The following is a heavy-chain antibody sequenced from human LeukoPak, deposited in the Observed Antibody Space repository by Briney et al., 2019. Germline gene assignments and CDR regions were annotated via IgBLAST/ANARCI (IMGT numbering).Heavy chain of an antibody. CDR2: INPDNGGT. J-gene: IGHJ5*02. D-gene: IGHD2-2*01. Sequence: ASVKVSCKASGYTFTGYYLHWVRQAPGQGLEWMGWINPDNGGTNYAQKLQGRVTMTTDTSTSTAYMELRSLRSDDTAVYYCARGYCSSTSCYAGWFDPWGQGTLVTVSS. CDR1: GYTFTGYY. V-gene: IGHV1-2*02. CDR3: ARGYCSSTSCYAGWFDP.